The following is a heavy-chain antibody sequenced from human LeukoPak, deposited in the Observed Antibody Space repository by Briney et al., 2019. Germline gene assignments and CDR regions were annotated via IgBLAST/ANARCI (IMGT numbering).Heavy chain of an antibody. D-gene: IGHD1-1*01. CDR2: ISISGRTT. J-gene: IGHJ5*02. Sequence: GGSLRLSCAASGFIFSNSEMHWVRQAPGKGLQWVSYISISGRTTYYTDSVKGRFTISRDNARNSLYLQMNSLTAEDTAIYYCAKVGYGDWSDPWGQGTLVTVSS. CDR3: AKVGYGDWSDP. CDR1: GFIFSNSE. V-gene: IGHV3-48*03.